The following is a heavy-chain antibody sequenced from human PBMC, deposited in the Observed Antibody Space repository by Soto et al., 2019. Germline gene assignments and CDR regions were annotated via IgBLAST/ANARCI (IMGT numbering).Heavy chain of an antibody. CDR3: AGQGGTGFPNDY. Sequence: QVQLVESGGGVVQPGRSLRLSCAASGFTFSSYGMLWVRQAPGKGLEWVAVIWYDGSDKYYADSVKGRFTISRENSKNTLYLHMNSLRAEDTAVYYCAGQGGTGFPNDYWGQGTLVTVSS. D-gene: IGHD3-10*01. CDR1: GFTFSSYG. J-gene: IGHJ4*02. CDR2: IWYDGSDK. V-gene: IGHV3-33*01.